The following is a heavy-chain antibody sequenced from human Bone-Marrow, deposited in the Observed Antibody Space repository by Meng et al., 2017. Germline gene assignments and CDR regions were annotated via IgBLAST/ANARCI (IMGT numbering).Heavy chain of an antibody. V-gene: IGHV4-34*11. CDR1: GGSFSGYY. CDR3: ARDEVNWAIDY. D-gene: IGHD7-27*01. Sequence: SETLSLTCAVYGGSFSGYYWSWIRQPPGKGLEWIGSIYYSGSTYYNPSLKSRVTISVDTSKNQFSLKLSSVTAADTAVYYCARDEVNWAIDYWGQGTLVTVSS. CDR2: IYYSGST. J-gene: IGHJ4*02.